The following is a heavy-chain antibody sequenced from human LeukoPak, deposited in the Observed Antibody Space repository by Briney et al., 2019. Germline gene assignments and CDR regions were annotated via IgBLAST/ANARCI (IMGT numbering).Heavy chain of an antibody. Sequence: LSLTCAVYGGSFSGYYLSWIRQAPGKGLEWLSYISSSATNIQYADSVRGRFTISRDNAKNSLYLQMNRLRDEDTAVYYCARVDFYYDSSGYVGEYFQHWGQGTVVTVSS. CDR3: ARVDFYYDSSGYVGEYFQH. V-gene: IGHV3-11*01. CDR2: ISSSATNI. CDR1: GGSFSGYY. D-gene: IGHD3-22*01. J-gene: IGHJ1*01.